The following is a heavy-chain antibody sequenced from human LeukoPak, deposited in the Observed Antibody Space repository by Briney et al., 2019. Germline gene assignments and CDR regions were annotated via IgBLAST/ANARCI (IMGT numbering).Heavy chain of an antibody. CDR2: IVGSGSRT. CDR1: GFTFSSYE. CDR3: ATYCGSANCHGRFAD. V-gene: IGHV3-23*01. J-gene: IGHJ4*02. Sequence: GGSLRLSCAASGFTFSSYEMSWVRQAPGKGLEWVSIIVGSGSRTYYADSVKGLFTISRDNSKNTLFLQMTNLRAEDTAIYYCATYCGSANCHGRFADWGQGTLVTVSS. D-gene: IGHD2-2*01.